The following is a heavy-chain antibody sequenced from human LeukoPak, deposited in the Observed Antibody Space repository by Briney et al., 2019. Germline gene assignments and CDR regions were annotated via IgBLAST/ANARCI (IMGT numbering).Heavy chain of an antibody. V-gene: IGHV4-34*01. Sequence: SETLSLTCAVYGGSFSGYYWSWIRQPPGKGLEWIGEINHSGSTNNNPSLKSRVTISVDTSKNQFSLKLSSVTAADTAVYYCARATIVVVTAYGMDVWGQGTTVTVSS. CDR3: ARATIVVVTAYGMDV. J-gene: IGHJ6*02. D-gene: IGHD2-21*02. CDR1: GGSFSGYY. CDR2: INHSGST.